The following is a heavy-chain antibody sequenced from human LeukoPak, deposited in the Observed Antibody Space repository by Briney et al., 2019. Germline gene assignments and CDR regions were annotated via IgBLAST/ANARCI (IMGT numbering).Heavy chain of an antibody. J-gene: IGHJ4*02. CDR1: GFTFSSYS. CDR3: ATIAAAVGGFDY. Sequence: GGSLRLSCAASGFTFSSYSMNWVRQAPGKGLEWVSSISSSSYIYYADSVKGRFTISRDNAKNSLYLQMNSLRAEDTAVYYCATIAAAVGGFDYWGQGTLVTVYS. V-gene: IGHV3-21*01. D-gene: IGHD6-13*01. CDR2: ISSSSYI.